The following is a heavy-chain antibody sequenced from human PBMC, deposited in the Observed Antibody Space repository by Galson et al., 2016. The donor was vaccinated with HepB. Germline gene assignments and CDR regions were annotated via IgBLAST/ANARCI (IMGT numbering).Heavy chain of an antibody. D-gene: IGHD2-21*01. V-gene: IGHV2-5*02. J-gene: IGHJ4*02. CDR3: AHRRRTVVVGTQFDS. CDR1: GFSLTTGGVG. CDR2: IYWDGDK. Sequence: PALVKPTQTLTLTCTFSGFSLTTGGVGVGWIRQPPGKALEWLSLIYWDGDKRYSPSLKSRLTITADTSKNQVVLTMTNMDPVDTATYYCAHRRRTVVVGTQFDSWGQGILVTVSA.